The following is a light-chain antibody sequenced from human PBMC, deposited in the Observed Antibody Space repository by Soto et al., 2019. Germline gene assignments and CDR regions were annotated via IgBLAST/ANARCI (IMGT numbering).Light chain of an antibody. Sequence: SALTQPASVSGSPGQSITISCTGTSSDIGGFDYVSWYQHLPGKAPKLIIYEVTNRPSGVSHRFSGSKSGYTASLTISGLQAEDEADYYCNSYTSASTYVFGTATKLTVL. CDR2: EVT. CDR1: SSDIGGFDY. J-gene: IGLJ1*01. V-gene: IGLV2-14*01. CDR3: NSYTSASTYV.